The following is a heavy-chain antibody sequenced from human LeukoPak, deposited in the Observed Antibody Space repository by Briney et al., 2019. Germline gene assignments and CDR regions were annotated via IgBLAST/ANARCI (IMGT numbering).Heavy chain of an antibody. CDR3: AKVPPGIAARLYYFDY. J-gene: IGHJ4*02. V-gene: IGHV3-23*01. CDR1: GFTFSSSA. CDR2: ISNNGGYT. Sequence: GSLRLSCAASGFTFSSSAMSWVRQAPGKGLEWVSAISNNGGYTYYADSVKGRFTISRDNSKNTLYLQMNSLRAEDTAVYYCAKVPPGIAARLYYFDYWGQGTLVTVSS. D-gene: IGHD6-6*01.